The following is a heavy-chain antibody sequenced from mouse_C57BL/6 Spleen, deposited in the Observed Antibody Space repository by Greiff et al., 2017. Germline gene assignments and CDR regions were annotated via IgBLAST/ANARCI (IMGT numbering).Heavy chain of an antibody. CDR1: GYTFTDYE. V-gene: IGHV1-15*01. CDR3: TGYGSSYEDYFDY. D-gene: IGHD1-1*01. Sequence: QVQLQQSGAELVRPGASVTLSCKASGYTFTDYEMHWVKQTPVHGLEWIGAIDPETGGTAYNQKFKGKAILTADKSSSTAYMELRSLTSEDSAVYYCTGYGSSYEDYFDYWGQGTTRTVSS. CDR2: IDPETGGT. J-gene: IGHJ2*01.